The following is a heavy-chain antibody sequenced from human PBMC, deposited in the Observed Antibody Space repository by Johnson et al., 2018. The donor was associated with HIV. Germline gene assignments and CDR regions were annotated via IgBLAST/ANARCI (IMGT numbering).Heavy chain of an antibody. D-gene: IGHD2-21*01. CDR3: ARGIVGGSYAQRDAFDI. CDR2: ISNSASAI. Sequence: QLVESGGGLVKPGGSLRLSCAASGFIFSDYYLTWIRQSPGKGLEWISYISNSASAIYYADSVKGRFTISRDNAKTSLYLQMNSLRVEDTAVYYCARGIVGGSYAQRDAFDIWGQGTTVTISS. CDR1: GFIFSDYY. J-gene: IGHJ3*02. V-gene: IGHV3-11*04.